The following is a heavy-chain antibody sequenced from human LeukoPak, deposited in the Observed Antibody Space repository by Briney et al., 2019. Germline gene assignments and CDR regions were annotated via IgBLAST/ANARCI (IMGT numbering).Heavy chain of an antibody. CDR2: IYPGDSDT. CDR1: GYSFTSYW. V-gene: IGHV5-51*01. CDR3: ARLDCSGGSCYQGENYYWYFDL. J-gene: IGHJ2*01. Sequence: LGESLKISCKGSGYSFTSYWIGWVRQMPGKGLEWMGIIYPGDSDTGYSPSFQGQVTISADKSISTAYLQWSSLKASDTAMYYCARLDCSGGSCYQGENYYWYFDLWGRGTLVTVSS. D-gene: IGHD2-15*01.